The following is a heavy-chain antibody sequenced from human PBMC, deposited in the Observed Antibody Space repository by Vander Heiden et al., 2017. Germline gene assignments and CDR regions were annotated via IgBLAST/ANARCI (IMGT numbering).Heavy chain of an antibody. CDR2: IRYDGRNK. CDR1: GFSFTSYG. Sequence: QVQLVESGGGVVQPGEALRLSCAASGFSFTSYGVHWVRQAPGKGLEWVAVIRYDGRNKDYGDSVRGRFSISRDESKNTVYLQMNSLRVEDTAVYYCTREFIYCTTASCRGDHWGQGTLVTVSS. D-gene: IGHD2-2*01. V-gene: IGHV3-33*01. CDR3: TREFIYCTTASCRGDH. J-gene: IGHJ4*02.